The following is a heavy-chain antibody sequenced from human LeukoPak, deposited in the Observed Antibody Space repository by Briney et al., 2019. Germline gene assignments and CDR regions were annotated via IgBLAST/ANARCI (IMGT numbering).Heavy chain of an antibody. CDR2: ISSSSSYI. Sequence: PGGSLRLSCAASGFTFSSYSMNWVRQAPGKGLEWVSSISSSSSYIYYADSVKGRFTISRDNAKNSLYLQMNSLRAEDTAVYYCAKSAGAYYYMDVWGKGTTVTVSS. D-gene: IGHD2-21*01. J-gene: IGHJ6*03. V-gene: IGHV3-21*01. CDR3: AKSAGAYYYMDV. CDR1: GFTFSSYS.